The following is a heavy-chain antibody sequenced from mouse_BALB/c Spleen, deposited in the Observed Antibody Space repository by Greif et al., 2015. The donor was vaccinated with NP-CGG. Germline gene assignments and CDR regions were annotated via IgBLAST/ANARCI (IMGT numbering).Heavy chain of an antibody. CDR1: GFAFSSYD. Sequence: EVQLVESGGGLVKPGGSLKLSCAASGFAFSSYDMSWVRQTPEKRLEWVATISSGGSYTYYPDSVKGRFTISRDNARNTLYLQMSSLRSEDTALYYCARPGGNYHAMDYWGQGTSVTVSS. V-gene: IGHV5-9*02. CDR2: ISSGGSYT. J-gene: IGHJ4*01. CDR3: ARPGGNYHAMDY. D-gene: IGHD2-1*01.